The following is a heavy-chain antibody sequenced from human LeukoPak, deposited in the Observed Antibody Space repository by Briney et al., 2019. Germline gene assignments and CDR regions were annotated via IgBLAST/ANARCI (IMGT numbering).Heavy chain of an antibody. CDR3: ARDGGRYNAFDI. D-gene: IGHD3-16*02. J-gene: IGHJ3*02. CDR2: IYYSGNT. V-gene: IGHV4-39*02. Sequence: PSETLSLTCTVSGGSISTSSYYWGWIRQPPGKGLEWIGTIYYSGNTYYNPSLESRVTISVDTSKNQFSLRLSSVTAADTAVYYCARDGGRYNAFDIWGQGTMVTVSS. CDR1: GGSISTSSYY.